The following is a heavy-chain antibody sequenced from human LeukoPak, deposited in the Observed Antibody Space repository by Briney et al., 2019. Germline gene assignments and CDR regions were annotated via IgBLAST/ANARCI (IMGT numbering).Heavy chain of an antibody. CDR1: GFTFSTYA. J-gene: IGHJ5*02. CDR3: TQKTAYDILTGYNWFDP. V-gene: IGHV3-30*01. CDR2: MSYDGINK. Sequence: PGGSLRLYSAAPGFTFSTYAMHWVLQAPCKGLDWVTVMSYDGINKYYADSVKGRFTISRDNSKYTLSLQMNSLRAEDTAVYYFTQKTAYDILTGYNWFDPWGQGTLVTVSS. D-gene: IGHD3-9*01.